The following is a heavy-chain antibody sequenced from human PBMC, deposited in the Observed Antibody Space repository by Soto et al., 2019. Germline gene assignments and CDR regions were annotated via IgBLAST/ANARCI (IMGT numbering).Heavy chain of an antibody. CDR2: FDPEDGET. CDR3: ATGLQVLSATRIDY. Sequence: ASGEVSCKVSGYTLTELSMHWVRQAPGKGLEWMGGFDPEDGETIYAQKFQGRVTMTEDTSTDTAYMELSSLRSEDTAVYYCATGLQVLSATRIDYWGQGTLVTVSS. CDR1: GYTLTELS. V-gene: IGHV1-24*01. D-gene: IGHD2-2*01. J-gene: IGHJ4*02.